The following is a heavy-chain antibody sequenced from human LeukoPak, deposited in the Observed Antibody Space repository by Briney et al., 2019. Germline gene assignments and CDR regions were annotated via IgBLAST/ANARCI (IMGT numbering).Heavy chain of an antibody. Sequence: PGRSLRLSCAASGFTFSSYAMHWVRQAPGKGLEWVAVISYDGSNKYYADSVKGRFTISRDNAKNSLYLQMNSLRAEDTAVYYCARELARYDFWSGYYKTSDAFDIWGQGTMVTVSS. CDR2: ISYDGSNK. J-gene: IGHJ3*02. D-gene: IGHD3-3*01. V-gene: IGHV3-30-3*01. CDR1: GFTFSSYA. CDR3: ARELARYDFWSGYYKTSDAFDI.